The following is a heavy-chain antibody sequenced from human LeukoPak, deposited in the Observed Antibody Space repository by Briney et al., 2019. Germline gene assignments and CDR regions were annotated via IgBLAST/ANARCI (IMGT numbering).Heavy chain of an antibody. CDR1: GGSFSGYY. CDR2: VNHSGST. J-gene: IGHJ5*02. V-gene: IGHV4-34*01. CDR3: ATQVVVAATRWFDP. Sequence: SETLSLTCAVYGGSFSGYYWSWIRQPPGKGLEWIGEVNHSGSTNYNPSLKSRVTISVDTSKNQFSLKLSSVTAADTAVYYCATQVVVAATRWFDPWGQGTLVTVSS. D-gene: IGHD2-15*01.